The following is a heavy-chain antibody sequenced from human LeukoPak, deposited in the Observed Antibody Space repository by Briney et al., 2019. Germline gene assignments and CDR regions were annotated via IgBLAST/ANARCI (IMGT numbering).Heavy chain of an antibody. V-gene: IGHV5-51*01. J-gene: IGHJ4*01. Sequence: GESLKISCKASGYIFRKNWIGWVRQMPGKGLEWMGIIYPPDSDTRYGREFQGRVTISVDESINTAYLQWSSLKASDTAMYYCARSSTYSPYYFDSWGQGTLVTVSS. D-gene: IGHD2-2*01. CDR2: IYPPDSDT. CDR1: GYIFRKNW. CDR3: ARSSTYSPYYFDS.